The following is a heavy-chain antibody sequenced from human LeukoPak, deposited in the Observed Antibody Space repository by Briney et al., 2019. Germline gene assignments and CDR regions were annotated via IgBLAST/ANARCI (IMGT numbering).Heavy chain of an antibody. CDR1: GGSISSSSYY. Sequence: SETLSLTCSVSGGSISSSSYYWGWIRQPPGQGLEWIVSIYYSGSTYYNPSLKSRVTIYVDTSKNQFSLKLSSVTAADTAVYYCARLPSDDAFDIWGQGTMVTVSS. J-gene: IGHJ3*02. V-gene: IGHV4-39*01. CDR2: IYYSGST. CDR3: ARLPSDDAFDI.